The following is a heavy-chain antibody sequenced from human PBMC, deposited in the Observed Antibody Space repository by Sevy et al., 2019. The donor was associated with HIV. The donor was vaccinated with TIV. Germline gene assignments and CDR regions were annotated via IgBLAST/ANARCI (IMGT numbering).Heavy chain of an antibody. CDR1: GFSVSSNY. V-gene: IGHV3-53*01. Sequence: GGSLRLSCAASGFSVSSNYMSWVRQAPGKGPEWVSVIHSGGKISYADSVQGRFTISRDNSKNTLYLQMNSLRAEDTAVYYCAREDIVLGEDNYYGIDVLGQGTTVTVSS. CDR2: IHSGGKI. CDR3: AREDIVLGEDNYYGIDV. D-gene: IGHD2-15*01. J-gene: IGHJ6*02.